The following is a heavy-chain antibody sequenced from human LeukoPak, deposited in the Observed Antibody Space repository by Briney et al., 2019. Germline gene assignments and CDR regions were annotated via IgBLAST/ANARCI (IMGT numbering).Heavy chain of an antibody. CDR2: ISSSGSTI. Sequence: GGSLRLSCAASGFIFSKCWMSWVRQAPGKGLEWVSYISSSGSTIYYADSVKGRFTISRDNAKNSLYLQMNSLRAEDTAVYYCARGRAYDFWSGYSYYYYGMDVWGQGTTVTVSS. V-gene: IGHV3-11*01. J-gene: IGHJ6*02. CDR1: GFIFSKCW. D-gene: IGHD3-3*01. CDR3: ARGRAYDFWSGYSYYYYGMDV.